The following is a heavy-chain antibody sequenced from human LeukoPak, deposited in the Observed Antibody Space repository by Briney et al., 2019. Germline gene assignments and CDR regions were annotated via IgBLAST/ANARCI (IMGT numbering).Heavy chain of an antibody. Sequence: AASVKVSCKTSGYSFSSHSMNWVRLAPGQRLEWLGRITGGKGNTKYSPKFQGRVTLTSDTSATTAYMDLSSLTSEDTAIYFCARDPRHNYYETRGSHYYFDSWGQGTLVTVSS. CDR1: GYSFSSHS. V-gene: IGHV1-3*01. D-gene: IGHD3-22*01. CDR2: ITGGKGNT. CDR3: ARDPRHNYYETRGSHYYFDS. J-gene: IGHJ4*02.